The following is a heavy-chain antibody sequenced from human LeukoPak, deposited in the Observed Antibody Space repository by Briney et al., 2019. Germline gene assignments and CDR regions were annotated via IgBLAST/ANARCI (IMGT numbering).Heavy chain of an antibody. J-gene: IGHJ4*01. V-gene: IGHV1-58*01. D-gene: IGHD6-19*01. Sequence: ASVKVSCKASGFTFTSSAVQWVRQARGQRLEWIGWIVVGSGNTNYAQKFQERVTITRDMSTSTAYMELSSLRSEDTAVYYCAAGASSGWSSFDYWGXXTLVTVSS. CDR2: IVVGSGNT. CDR3: AAGASSGWSSFDY. CDR1: GFTFTSSA.